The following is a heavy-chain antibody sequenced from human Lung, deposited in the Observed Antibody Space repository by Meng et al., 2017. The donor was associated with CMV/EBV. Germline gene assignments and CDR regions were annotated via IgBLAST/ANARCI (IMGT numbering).Heavy chain of an antibody. CDR1: GFTFSRSA. Sequence: GGSLRLFCAASGFTFSRSAIHWIRQAPGKGLEWVAVISSDGDDKYYADSVKGRFTISRDNSKNRLYLQMNSLRVEDTAIYYCARDDTDAWGRGTWVTVAS. CDR3: ARDDTDA. CDR2: ISSDGDDK. V-gene: IGHV3-30-3*01. J-gene: IGHJ2*01.